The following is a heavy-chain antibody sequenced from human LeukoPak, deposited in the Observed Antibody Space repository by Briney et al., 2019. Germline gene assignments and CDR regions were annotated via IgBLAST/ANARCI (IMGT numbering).Heavy chain of an antibody. CDR2: ISSSSSTI. D-gene: IGHD5-12*01. V-gene: IGHV3-48*01. J-gene: IGHJ6*03. CDR3: ARVAPFNYYYYMDV. Sequence: GGSLRLSCAASGFTFSSYSMNWVRQAPGKGLEWVSYISSSSSTIYYADSVKGRFTISRDNAKNSLYLQMNSLRAEDTAVYYCARVAPFNYYYYMDVWGKGTTVTVSS. CDR1: GFTFSSYS.